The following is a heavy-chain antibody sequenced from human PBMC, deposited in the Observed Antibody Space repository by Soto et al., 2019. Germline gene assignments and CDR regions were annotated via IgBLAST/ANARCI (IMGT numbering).Heavy chain of an antibody. CDR3: GGGAPRFGISRWWLGP. CDR1: GGSFSGYY. Sequence: PSETLSLTCAVYGGSFSGYYWSWIRQPPGKGLEWIGEINHSGSTNYNPSLKSRVTISVDTSKNQFSLKLSSVTAADTAVYYCGGGAPRFGISRWWLGPWRQGNLVTVSS. V-gene: IGHV4-34*01. CDR2: INHSGST. J-gene: IGHJ5*02. D-gene: IGHD3-10*01.